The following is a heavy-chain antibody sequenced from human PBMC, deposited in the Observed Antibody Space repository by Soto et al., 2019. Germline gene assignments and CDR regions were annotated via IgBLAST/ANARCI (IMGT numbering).Heavy chain of an antibody. CDR2: ISSSSSTI. CDR3: ARDGPRKFCSSTSCYAGY. CDR1: GFTFSSYS. Sequence: EVQLVESGGGLVQPGGSLRLSCAASGFTFSSYSMNWVRQAPGKGLEWVSYISSSSSTIYYADSVKGRFTISRDNAKNSLYLQMNRLSAEDTAVYYCARDGPRKFCSSTSCYAGYWGQGTLVTVSS. J-gene: IGHJ4*02. V-gene: IGHV3-48*01. D-gene: IGHD2-2*01.